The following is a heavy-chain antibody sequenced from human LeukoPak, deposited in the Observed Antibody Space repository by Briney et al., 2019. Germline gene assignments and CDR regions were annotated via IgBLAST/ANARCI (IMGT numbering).Heavy chain of an antibody. D-gene: IGHD2-15*01. J-gene: IGHJ4*02. CDR2: ISASAGGT. CDR1: GFIFSNYA. V-gene: IGHV3-23*01. CDR3: ARVGAYCSGGTCYSPDY. Sequence: GGSLRLSCAASGFIFSNYAMHWVRQAPGKGLEWVSTISASAGGTYYADSVKGRFTISRDNSKNTLYLQMKSLRAEDTAVYYCARVGAYCSGGTCYSPDYWGQGTLVTVSS.